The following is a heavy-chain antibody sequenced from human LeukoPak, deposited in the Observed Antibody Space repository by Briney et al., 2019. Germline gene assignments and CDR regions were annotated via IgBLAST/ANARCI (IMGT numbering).Heavy chain of an antibody. CDR1: GFTFSSYE. D-gene: IGHD1-26*01. Sequence: GGSLRLSCAASGFTFSSYEMNWVRQAPGKGLEWVSYISSSGSTIYYADSVKGRFTISRDNAKNSLYLQMNSLRAEDTAVYYCARADSGSYLDAFDIWGQGTMVTVSS. V-gene: IGHV3-48*03. CDR2: ISSSGSTI. CDR3: ARADSGSYLDAFDI. J-gene: IGHJ3*02.